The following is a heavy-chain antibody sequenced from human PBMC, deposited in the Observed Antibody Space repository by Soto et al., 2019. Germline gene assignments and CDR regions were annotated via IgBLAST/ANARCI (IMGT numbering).Heavy chain of an antibody. D-gene: IGHD3-10*01. CDR1: GGTFSSYT. CDR3: ARDSYYGSGDYYYYGMDV. CDR2: IIPILGIA. V-gene: IGHV1-69*04. Sequence: ASVKVSCKASGGTFSSYTISWVRQAPGQGLEWMGRIIPILGIANYAQKFQGRVTITADKSTSTAYMELSSLRSEDTAVYYCARDSYYGSGDYYYYGMDVWGQGTTVTVSS. J-gene: IGHJ6*02.